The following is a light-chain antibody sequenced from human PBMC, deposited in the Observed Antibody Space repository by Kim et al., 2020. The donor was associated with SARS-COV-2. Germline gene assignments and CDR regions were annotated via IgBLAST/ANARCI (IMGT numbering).Light chain of an antibody. CDR3: TSYTRSSTLV. CDR1: SSDVGGYKF. CDR2: DVN. J-gene: IGLJ2*01. Sequence: GQSIAISCTGTSSDVGGYKFVSWYQQHPGKAPNLLIYDVNNRPSGVSDRFSGSKSGNTASLTISGLQAEYEADYYCTSYTRSSTLVFGGGTQLTVL. V-gene: IGLV2-14*03.